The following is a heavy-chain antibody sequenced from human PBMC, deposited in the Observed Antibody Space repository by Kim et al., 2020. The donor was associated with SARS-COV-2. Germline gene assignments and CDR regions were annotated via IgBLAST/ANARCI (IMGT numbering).Heavy chain of an antibody. V-gene: IGHV3-66*01. CDR1: GFTVSNTY. J-gene: IGHJ4*02. Sequence: GGSLRLSCVVSGFTVSNTYMSRVRQAPGKGLEWVSIIYGGGSTYYADSVKGRFTISRDDSKNTVYLQMNSLRAEDTAVYFCAREPSTYFDYWGQGTLVTVSS. CDR2: IYGGGST. CDR3: AREPSTYFDY.